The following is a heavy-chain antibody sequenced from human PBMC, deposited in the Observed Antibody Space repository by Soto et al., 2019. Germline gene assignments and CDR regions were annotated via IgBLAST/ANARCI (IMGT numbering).Heavy chain of an antibody. D-gene: IGHD3-10*01. V-gene: IGHV3-23*01. CDR3: AKDFGRRSGAWVYYYDY. CDR2: ISAGGGST. CDR1: EFPFSNYA. J-gene: IGHJ4*02. Sequence: EVQLLESGGGLVQPGGSLRLSCAASEFPFSNYAMSWVRQAPGKGLEWVSEISAGGGSTYYADSVKGRFTISRDNSKSTLYLQMNGLRAEDTAVYYCAKDFGRRSGAWVYYYDYWGQGTLVTVSS.